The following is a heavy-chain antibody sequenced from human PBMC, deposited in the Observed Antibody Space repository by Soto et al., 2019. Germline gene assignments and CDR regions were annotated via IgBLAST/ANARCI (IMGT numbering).Heavy chain of an antibody. CDR1: GGSISSGGYY. V-gene: IGHV4-31*03. CDR2: IYYSGST. Sequence: SETLSLTCTVSGGSISSGGYYWSWIRQHPGKGLEWIGYIYYSGSTYYNPSLKSRVTISVDTSKSQFSLKLSSVAAADTAVYYCARGSDIVATIWGSGWFDPWGQGTLVTVSS. J-gene: IGHJ5*02. D-gene: IGHD5-12*01. CDR3: ARGSDIVATIWGSGWFDP.